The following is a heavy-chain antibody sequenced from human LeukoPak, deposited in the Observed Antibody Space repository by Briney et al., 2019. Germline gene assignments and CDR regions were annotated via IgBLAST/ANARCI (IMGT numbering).Heavy chain of an antibody. CDR1: GFTFSSYE. Sequence: GGSLRLSCAASGFTFSSYEMNWVRQAPGKGLEWVSYISSSGSTIYYADSVKGRFTISRDNAKNSLHLQMNSLRAEDTAVYYCARVDTSARRDWFDPWGQGTLVTVSS. CDR2: ISSSGSTI. V-gene: IGHV3-48*03. D-gene: IGHD3-22*01. J-gene: IGHJ5*02. CDR3: ARVDTSARRDWFDP.